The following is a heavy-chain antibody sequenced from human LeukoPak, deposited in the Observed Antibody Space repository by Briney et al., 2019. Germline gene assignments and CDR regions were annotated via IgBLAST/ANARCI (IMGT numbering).Heavy chain of an antibody. CDR3: AKGNGATIFGVVREGKPFDY. J-gene: IGHJ4*02. V-gene: IGHV3-11*04. CDR1: GFTFSDYY. CDR2: ISSSGSTI. D-gene: IGHD3-3*01. Sequence: MSGGSLRLSCAASGFTFSDYYMSWIRQAPGKGLEWVSYISSSGSTIYYADSVKGRFTISRDNAKNSLYLQMNSLRAEDTAVYYCAKGNGATIFGVVREGKPFDYWGQGTLVTVSS.